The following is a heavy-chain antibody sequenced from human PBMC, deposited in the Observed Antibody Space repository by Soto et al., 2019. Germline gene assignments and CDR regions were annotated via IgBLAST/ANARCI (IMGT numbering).Heavy chain of an antibody. J-gene: IGHJ6*02. Sequence: GGSLRLSCAASGFTFSSYGIHWVRQAPGKGLEWVAAIQYDGTKEYYADSVKGRFTISRDNSKNTLFLQMNSPRAEDTAVYYCVRESGNHLIHMDVWGQGTTVTVSS. CDR3: VRESGNHLIHMDV. CDR2: IQYDGTKE. V-gene: IGHV3-33*01. CDR1: GFTFSSYG. D-gene: IGHD1-26*01.